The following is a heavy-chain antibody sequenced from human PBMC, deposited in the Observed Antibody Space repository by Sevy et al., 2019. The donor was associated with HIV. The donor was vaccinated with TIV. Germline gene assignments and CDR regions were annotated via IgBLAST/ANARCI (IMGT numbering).Heavy chain of an antibody. CDR3: ARDSSGAGTYDY. CDR1: GFTVSSNY. CDR2: IYSGGST. D-gene: IGHD6-19*01. J-gene: IGHJ4*02. Sequence: GGSLRLSCAASGFTVSSNYMSWVRQAPGKGLEWVSVIYSGGSTYYAYSVKGRFTISRDNSKNTLYLQMNSLRAEDTAVYYCARDSSGAGTYDYWGQGTLVTVSS. V-gene: IGHV3-53*01.